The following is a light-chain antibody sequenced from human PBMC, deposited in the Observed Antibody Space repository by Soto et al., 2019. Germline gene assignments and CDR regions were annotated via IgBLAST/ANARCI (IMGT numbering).Light chain of an antibody. CDR1: SSDVGGYNS. V-gene: IGLV2-14*01. CDR3: SSYATINTRV. J-gene: IGLJ2*01. CDR2: DVS. Sequence: QSALTQPASMSGSPGQSITISCTGTSSDVGGYNSVSWYQQHPGKAPQLMIYDVSYRPSGISSRFSGSKSGNTASLTISGLQADDEADYYCSSYATINTRVFGGGTKLTVL.